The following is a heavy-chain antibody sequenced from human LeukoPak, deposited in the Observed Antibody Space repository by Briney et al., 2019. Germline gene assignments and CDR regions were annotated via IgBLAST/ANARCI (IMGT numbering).Heavy chain of an antibody. D-gene: IGHD3-22*01. CDR1: GYTFTSYG. Sequence: GASVKVSCKASGYTFTSYGISWVRQAPGQGLEWMGWISAYNGNTNYAQKLQGRVTMTTDTSTSTAYMELRSLRSDDTAVYCCARVTYYDSSGYWYYFDYWGQGTLVTVSS. CDR2: ISAYNGNT. V-gene: IGHV1-18*01. CDR3: ARVTYYDSSGYWYYFDY. J-gene: IGHJ4*02.